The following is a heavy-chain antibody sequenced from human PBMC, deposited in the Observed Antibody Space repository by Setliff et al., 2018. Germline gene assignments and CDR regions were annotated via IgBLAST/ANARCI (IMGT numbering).Heavy chain of an antibody. Sequence: PGGSLRLSCTASGFTFGDYAMSWVRQAPGKGLEWVGFIRSKAYGGKTEYAASVKGRFTISRDDSKSIAYLQMNSLKTEDTAVYYCTIRYDFWSGQDFDYWGQGTLVTVSS. CDR3: TIRYDFWSGQDFDY. D-gene: IGHD3-3*01. CDR2: IRSKAYGGKT. J-gene: IGHJ4*02. V-gene: IGHV3-49*04. CDR1: GFTFGDYA.